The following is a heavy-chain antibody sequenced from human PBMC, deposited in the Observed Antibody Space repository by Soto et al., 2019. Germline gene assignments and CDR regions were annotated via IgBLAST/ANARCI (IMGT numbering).Heavy chain of an antibody. CDR3: ARIVVAAAGTPLSYYYGMDV. CDR2: IDWDDDK. J-gene: IGHJ6*02. V-gene: IGHV2-70*01. Sequence: SGPTLVNPTQTLTLTCTFSGFSLSTSGMCVSWIRQPPGKALEWLALIDWDDDKYYSTSLKTRLTISKDTSKNQVILTMTNMDPLDTATYYCARIVVAAAGTPLSYYYGMDVWGQGTTVTVS. CDR1: GFSLSTSGMC. D-gene: IGHD6-13*01.